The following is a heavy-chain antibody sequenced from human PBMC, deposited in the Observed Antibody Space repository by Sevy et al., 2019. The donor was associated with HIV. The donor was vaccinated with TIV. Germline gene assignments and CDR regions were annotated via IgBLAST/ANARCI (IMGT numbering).Heavy chain of an antibody. CDR3: HGDYDSSQLASYYYYGMDV. CDR1: GFTFSSYA. J-gene: IGHJ6*02. V-gene: IGHV3-23*01. D-gene: IGHD3-22*01. CDR2: IRGSGGST. Sequence: GGSLRLSCAASGFTFSSYAMSWVRQAPGKGLEWVSTIRGSGGSTYYADSVKGRFTISRDNSKNTLYFQMNGLRAEDTAVYYCHGDYDSSQLASYYYYGMDVWGQGTTVTVSS.